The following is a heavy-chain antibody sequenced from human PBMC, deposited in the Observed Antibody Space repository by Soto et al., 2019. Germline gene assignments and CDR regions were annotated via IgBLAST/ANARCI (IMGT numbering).Heavy chain of an antibody. CDR2: ISYDGSNK. Sequence: GGSLRLSCAASGFTFSSYAMHWVRQAPGKGLEWVAVISYDGSNKYYADSVKGRFTISRDNSKNTLYLQMNSLRAEDTAVYYCARAHSSGWYLYSDYGMNDWGQGTTVTVSS. CDR1: GFTFSSYA. CDR3: ARAHSSGWYLYSDYGMND. V-gene: IGHV3-30*04. D-gene: IGHD6-19*01. J-gene: IGHJ6*02.